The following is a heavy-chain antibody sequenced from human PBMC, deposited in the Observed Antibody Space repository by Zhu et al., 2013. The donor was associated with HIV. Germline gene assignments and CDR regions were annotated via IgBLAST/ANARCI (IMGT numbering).Heavy chain of an antibody. CDR3: ATKGDGLSYFDR. J-gene: IGHJ4*02. Sequence: VQLQESGSGLVKPSQTLSLTCAVSGGSISSGAYYWSWLRQLPGKGLEWIGYINKSGRTYFSPSFKSRVIISVTTDNQFSLRLSSVTAADTAVYHCATKGDGLSYFDRWGQGTLVTVSP. CDR1: GGSISSGAYY. CDR2: INKSGRT. D-gene: IGHD3-16*01. V-gene: IGHV4-31*11.